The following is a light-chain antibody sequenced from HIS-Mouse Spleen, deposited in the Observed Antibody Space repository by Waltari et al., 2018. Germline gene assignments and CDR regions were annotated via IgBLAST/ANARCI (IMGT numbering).Light chain of an antibody. CDR2: GAS. CDR1: QSVSSSY. Sequence: EIVLTQSPGTLSLSPGERATLSCRAIQSVSSSYLAWYQQKPGQAPRLLIYGASSRATGIPDRFSGSGSGTDFTLTISRLEPEDFAVYYCQQYCSSPFTFGPGTKVDIK. J-gene: IGKJ3*01. CDR3: QQYCSSPFT. V-gene: IGKV3-20*01.